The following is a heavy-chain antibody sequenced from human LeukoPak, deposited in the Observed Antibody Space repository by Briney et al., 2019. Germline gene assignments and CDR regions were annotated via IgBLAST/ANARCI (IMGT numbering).Heavy chain of an antibody. CDR3: ARVRITMIVVDAFDI. Sequence: GGSLRLSCAASGFTFSSYSMNWVRQAPGKGLEWVSSISSSSSYIYYADSVKGRFTISRDNAKNSLYLQMNSLRAEDMAVYYCARVRITMIVVDAFDIWGQGTMVTVSS. V-gene: IGHV3-21*01. J-gene: IGHJ3*02. D-gene: IGHD3-22*01. CDR1: GFTFSSYS. CDR2: ISSSSSYI.